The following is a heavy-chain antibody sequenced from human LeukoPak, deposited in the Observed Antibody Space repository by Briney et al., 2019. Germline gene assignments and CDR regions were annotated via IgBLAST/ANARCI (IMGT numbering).Heavy chain of an antibody. J-gene: IGHJ6*03. CDR1: GFTFSSYA. CDR2: ISGSGGST. CDR3: AKSGIVVPAALYYYYYMDV. V-gene: IGHV3-23*01. Sequence: GGSLRLSCAASGFTFSSYAMSWVRQAPGKGLEWVSAISGSGGSTYYADSVKGRFTISRDNSKNTLYLQMNSLRAEDTAVYYCAKSGIVVPAALYYYYYMDVWGKGTTVTVSS. D-gene: IGHD2-2*01.